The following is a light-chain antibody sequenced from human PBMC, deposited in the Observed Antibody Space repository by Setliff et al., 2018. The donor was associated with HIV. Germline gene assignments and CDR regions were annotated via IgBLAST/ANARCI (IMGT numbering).Light chain of an antibody. J-gene: IGKJ2*01. Sequence: TQSPSTLSASVGDRVTITCRASQGIMVWLAWYQQKPGKAPKLLIYKSSNLQSGVPSRFRGSGSGTEFTLTIDSVQPDDFATYYCQQCHSYPYTFGQGTKVDIK. CDR3: QQCHSYPYT. CDR1: QGIMVW. CDR2: KSS. V-gene: IGKV1-5*03.